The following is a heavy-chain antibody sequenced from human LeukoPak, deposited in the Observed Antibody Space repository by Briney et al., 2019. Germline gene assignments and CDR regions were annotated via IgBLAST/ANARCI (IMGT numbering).Heavy chain of an antibody. V-gene: IGHV1-2*02. CDR1: GYTFTGYY. CDR2: INPNSGGT. Sequence: ASVKVSCKASGYTFTGYYMHWVRQAPGQGLEWMGWINPNSGGTNYAQKFQGRVTMTRDTSISTAYMELSRVRSDDTAVYYCARWREYSSSWYRDDAFDIWGQGTMVTVSS. J-gene: IGHJ3*02. CDR3: ARWREYSSSWYRDDAFDI. D-gene: IGHD6-13*01.